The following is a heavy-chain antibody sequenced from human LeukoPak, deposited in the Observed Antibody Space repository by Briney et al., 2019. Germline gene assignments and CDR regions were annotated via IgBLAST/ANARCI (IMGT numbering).Heavy chain of an antibody. CDR3: ARVSCSSISCYYDY. J-gene: IGHJ4*02. CDR1: GYTFTGYY. CDR2: INPNSGGT. V-gene: IGHV1-2*02. Sequence: RASVKVSCKASGYTFTGYYMHWVRQAPGQGLEWMGWINPNSGGTNYAQKFQGRVTMTRDTSISTAYMELSRLRSDDTAVYYCARVSCSSISCYYDYWGQGTLVTVSS. D-gene: IGHD2-2*01.